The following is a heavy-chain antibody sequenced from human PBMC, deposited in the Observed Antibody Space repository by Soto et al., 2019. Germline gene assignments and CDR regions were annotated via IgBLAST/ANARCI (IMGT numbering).Heavy chain of an antibody. CDR1: GFTFGDYA. Sequence: PGGSLRLSCTASGFTFGDYAMSWFRQAPGKGLEWVGFIRSKAYGGTTEYAASVKGRFTISRDDSKSIAYLQMNSLKTEDTAVYYCTRDRPFTYYDFRSGYHGMDVWGQGTTVTVSS. CDR3: TRDRPFTYYDFRSGYHGMDV. D-gene: IGHD3-3*01. J-gene: IGHJ6*02. V-gene: IGHV3-49*03. CDR2: IRSKAYGGTT.